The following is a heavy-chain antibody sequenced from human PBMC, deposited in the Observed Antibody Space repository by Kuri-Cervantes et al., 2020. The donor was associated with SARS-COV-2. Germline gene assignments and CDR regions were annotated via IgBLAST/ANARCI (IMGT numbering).Heavy chain of an antibody. V-gene: IGHV3-74*01. CDR1: GFTFSSYW. CDR2: INSDGSST. CDR3: AKGSAYGSEDYGMDV. Sequence: GESLKISCAASGFTFSSYWMHWVRQAPGKGLVWVSRINSDGSSTSYADSVKGRFTISRDNAKNSPYLQMNSLRAEDTALYYCAKGSAYGSEDYGMDVWGQGTTVTVSS. D-gene: IGHD3-10*01. J-gene: IGHJ6*02.